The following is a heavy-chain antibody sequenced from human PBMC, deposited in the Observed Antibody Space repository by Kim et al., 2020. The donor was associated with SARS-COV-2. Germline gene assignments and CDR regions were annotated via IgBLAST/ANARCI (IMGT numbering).Heavy chain of an antibody. CDR1: GGSFSGYY. J-gene: IGHJ4*02. Sequence: SETLSLTCAVYGGSFSGYYWSWIRQPPGKGLECIGEINHSGSTNYNPSLKSRVTISVDTSKNQFSLKLSSVTAADTAVYYCATSGDCSGGSCYARIDYWGQGTLVTVSS. CDR2: INHSGST. CDR3: ATSGDCSGGSCYARIDY. D-gene: IGHD2-15*01. V-gene: IGHV4-34*01.